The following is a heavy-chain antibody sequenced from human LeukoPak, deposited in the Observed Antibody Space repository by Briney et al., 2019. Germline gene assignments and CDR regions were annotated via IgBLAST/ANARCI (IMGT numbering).Heavy chain of an antibody. V-gene: IGHV1-2*06. CDR2: INRSNGGT. D-gene: IGHD1-20*01. Sequence: ASVKVSCKASGYTFTGYYMHWVRQAPGQGLEWMGRINRSNGGTNYAQKFQGRVTMTRDTSINTAYMELSSLRPDDAAVYYCAKITGSGPYWGQGTLVSVSS. CDR1: GYTFTGYY. J-gene: IGHJ4*02. CDR3: AKITGSGPY.